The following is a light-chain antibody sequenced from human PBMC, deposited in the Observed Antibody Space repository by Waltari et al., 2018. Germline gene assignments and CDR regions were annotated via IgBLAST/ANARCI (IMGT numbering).Light chain of an antibody. CDR2: WAS. CDR3: QHYSGTSSA. Sequence: DIVMTQSPDSLAVSLGERATINCKSSQSVSYNSNNENYLAWYQHKPGQPPKWLLSWASTREAGVPDRFSGSGSGTDFTLTISSLQPEDVAVYYCQHYSGTSSAFGQGTRLEIK. CDR1: QSVSYNSNNENY. J-gene: IGKJ5*01. V-gene: IGKV4-1*01.